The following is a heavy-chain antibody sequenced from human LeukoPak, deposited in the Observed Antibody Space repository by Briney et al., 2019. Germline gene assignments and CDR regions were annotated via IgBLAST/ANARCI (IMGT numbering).Heavy chain of an antibody. CDR2: VSTSSSET. CDR3: ARASYDSSGYGAFDI. Sequence: PGGSLRLSRAASGFTLSDYYMSWIRQAPGKGLEWVAYVSTSSSETNYADSVKGRFTISRDNSKNTLYLQMNSLRAEDTAVYYCARASYDSSGYGAFDIRGQGTMVTVSS. CDR1: GFTLSDYY. D-gene: IGHD3-22*01. V-gene: IGHV3-11*06. J-gene: IGHJ3*02.